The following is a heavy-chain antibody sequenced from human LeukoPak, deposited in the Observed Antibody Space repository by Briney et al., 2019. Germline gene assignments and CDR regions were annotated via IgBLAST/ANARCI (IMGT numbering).Heavy chain of an antibody. Sequence: GGSLRLSCAASGFTVNSNYMSWVRQAPGKGLEWVSAIYSGGGTYSADSVKGRFTISRDNSKNTPYLQMNSLRAEDTAVYYCAKDVVVIDSQAQGDYWGQGTLVTVSS. CDR3: AKDVVVIDSQAQGDY. J-gene: IGHJ4*02. CDR1: GFTVNSNY. CDR2: IYSGGGT. D-gene: IGHD3-22*01. V-gene: IGHV3-53*05.